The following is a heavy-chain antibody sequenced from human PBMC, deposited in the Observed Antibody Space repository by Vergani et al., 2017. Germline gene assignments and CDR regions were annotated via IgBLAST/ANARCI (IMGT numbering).Heavy chain of an antibody. J-gene: IGHJ5*02. CDR2: IYYSGST. CDR1: GGSISSYY. CDR3: ASLSWSYSGGLFDP. V-gene: IGHV4-59*01. D-gene: IGHD1-26*01. Sequence: QVQLQESGPGLVQPSETLSLTCTVSGGSISSYYWSWIRQPPGKGLEWIGYIYYSGSTNYNTSLKSRVTISVDTYKNQFSLKLSSVTAADTAVYYCASLSWSYSGGLFDPWGQGTLVTVSS.